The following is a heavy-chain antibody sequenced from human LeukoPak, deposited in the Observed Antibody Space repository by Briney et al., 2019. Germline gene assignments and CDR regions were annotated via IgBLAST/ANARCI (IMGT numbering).Heavy chain of an antibody. CDR2: IRGSGGSA. CDR3: AKGDNIVATSNFDY. D-gene: IGHD5-12*01. V-gene: IGHV3-23*01. Sequence: GWFLRLSSAASGFTFSSYAMSWVRQAPGKGLELVSAIRGSGGSAYYADSVKGRFTISRDNSKNTLYLQMNSLRAEDTAVFFCAKGDNIVATSNFDYWGQGTLVTVS. CDR1: GFTFSSYA. J-gene: IGHJ4*02.